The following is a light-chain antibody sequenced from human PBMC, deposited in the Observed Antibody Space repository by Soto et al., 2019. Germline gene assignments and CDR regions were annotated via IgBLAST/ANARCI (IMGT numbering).Light chain of an antibody. J-gene: IGKJ5*01. CDR2: GAS. Sequence: EIVMTQSPATLSVSPVERATLCCMASQSVSSNLAWYQQKPGQAPRLLIYGASTRATGIPARFSGSGSGTEFTLTISSLQSEDFAVYYCQQYNNWPITFGQGTRLEIK. CDR1: QSVSSN. CDR3: QQYNNWPIT. V-gene: IGKV3-15*01.